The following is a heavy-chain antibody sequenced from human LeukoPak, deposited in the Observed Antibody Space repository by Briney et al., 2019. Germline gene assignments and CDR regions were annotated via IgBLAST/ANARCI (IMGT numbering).Heavy chain of an antibody. Sequence: PAETLSLSCTVSGGSISCYYWNWLRQPPRKGQGLLGHIYYSGNTDYNPSLKSRVTISVDTSKNQFSLNLSSMTAADTAVYYCARTLYSTSSLFDYWGQGTQVTVSS. CDR1: GGSISCYY. CDR2: IYYSGNT. V-gene: IGHV4-59*08. CDR3: ARTLYSTSSLFDY. J-gene: IGHJ4*02. D-gene: IGHD6-6*01.